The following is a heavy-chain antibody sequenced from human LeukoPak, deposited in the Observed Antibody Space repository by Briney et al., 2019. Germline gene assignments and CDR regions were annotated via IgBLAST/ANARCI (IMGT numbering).Heavy chain of an antibody. D-gene: IGHD5-12*01. CDR2: IYYSGST. Sequence: SGTLSLTCTVSGASISSYYWSWIRQPPGKGLEWIGYIYYSGSTNYTPSLKSRVTISVDTSKNQFSLKLSSVTAADTAVYYCARVGLGYDPWAFDYWGQGTLVTVSS. CDR3: ARVGLGYDPWAFDY. J-gene: IGHJ4*02. CDR1: GASISSYY. V-gene: IGHV4-59*01.